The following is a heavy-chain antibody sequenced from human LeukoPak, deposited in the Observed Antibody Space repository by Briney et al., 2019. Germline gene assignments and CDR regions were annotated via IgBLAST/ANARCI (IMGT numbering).Heavy chain of an antibody. V-gene: IGHV4-4*07. Sequence: SETLSLTCTVSGGSIGSYYWSWIRQPAGKGLEWIGRIYTSGSTNYNPSLKSRVTMSVDTSKNQFSLKLSSVTAADTAVYYCARERGSYYDFWSGYYRYYYYYYMDVWGKGTTVTVSS. D-gene: IGHD3-3*01. J-gene: IGHJ6*03. CDR3: ARERGSYYDFWSGYYRYYYYYYMDV. CDR1: GGSIGSYY. CDR2: IYTSGST.